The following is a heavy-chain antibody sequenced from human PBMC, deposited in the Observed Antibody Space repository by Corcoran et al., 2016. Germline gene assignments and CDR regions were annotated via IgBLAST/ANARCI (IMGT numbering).Heavy chain of an antibody. D-gene: IGHD2-2*02. CDR1: GGSFSGYY. CDR2: INHSGST. CDR3: ARGRRYCSSTSCYTWYYGMDV. V-gene: IGHV4-34*01. Sequence: QVQLQQWGAGLLKPSETLSLTCAVYGGSFSGYYWSWIRQPPGKGLEWIGEINHSGSTNYNPSLKNRVTISVDTSKNQFSLKLSSVTAADTAVYYCARGRRYCSSTSCYTWYYGMDVWGQGTTVTVSS. J-gene: IGHJ6*02.